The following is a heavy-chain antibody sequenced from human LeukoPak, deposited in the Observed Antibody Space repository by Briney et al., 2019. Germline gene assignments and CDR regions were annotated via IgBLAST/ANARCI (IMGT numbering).Heavy chain of an antibody. CDR1: GGSISSYY. D-gene: IGHD2-15*01. CDR3: ARGTPPYYFDY. V-gene: IGHV4-59*01. CDR2: IYYSGST. J-gene: IGHJ4*02. Sequence: SETLSLTCTVSGGSISSYYWSWIRQPPGKGLEWIGYIYYSGSTNYNPSLKSRVTKSVDTSKNQFSLKLSSVTAADTAVYYCARGTPPYYFDYWGQGTLVTVSS.